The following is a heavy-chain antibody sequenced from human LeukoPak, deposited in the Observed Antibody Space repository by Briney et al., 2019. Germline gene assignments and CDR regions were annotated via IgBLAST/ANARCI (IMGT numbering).Heavy chain of an antibody. D-gene: IGHD3-22*01. CDR1: GGSFSGYY. V-gene: IGHV4-34*01. CDR3: ARVPAYYYDSSGYNNY. CDR2: INHSGST. J-gene: IGHJ4*02. Sequence: SETLSLTCAVYGGSFSGYYWSWIRQPPGEGLEWIGEINHSGSTNYNPSLKSRVTISVDTSKNQFSLRLSSVTAADTAVYYCARVPAYYYDSSGYNNYWGQGTLVTVSS.